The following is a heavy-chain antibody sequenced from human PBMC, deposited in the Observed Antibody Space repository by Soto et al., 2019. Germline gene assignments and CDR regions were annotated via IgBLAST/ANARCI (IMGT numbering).Heavy chain of an antibody. V-gene: IGHV4-34*01. CDR2: INHSGST. Sequence: PSETLSLTCAVYGGSVSGYYWSWIRKPPGKGLEWIEEINHSGSTNYNPSLKSRVTISVDTSKNQFSLKLSSVTAADTAVYYCAKKYYDFWSGPGWFDPWGQGTLVTVSS. CDR3: AKKYYDFWSGPGWFDP. CDR1: GGSVSGYY. J-gene: IGHJ5*02. D-gene: IGHD3-3*01.